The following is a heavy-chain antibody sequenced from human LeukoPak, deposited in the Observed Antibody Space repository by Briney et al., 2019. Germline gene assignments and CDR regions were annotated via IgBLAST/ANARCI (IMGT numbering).Heavy chain of an antibody. CDR3: ARVGVVVPAAMSYFDY. J-gene: IGHJ4*02. D-gene: IGHD2-2*01. CDR1: GGSVSSGSYY. Sequence: PSETLSLTCTVSGGSVSSGSYYWSWIRQPPGKGLEWIGYIYYSGSTNYNPSLKSRVTISVDTSKNQSSLKLSSVTAADTAVYYCARVGVVVPAAMSYFDYWGQGTLVTVSS. CDR2: IYYSGST. V-gene: IGHV4-61*01.